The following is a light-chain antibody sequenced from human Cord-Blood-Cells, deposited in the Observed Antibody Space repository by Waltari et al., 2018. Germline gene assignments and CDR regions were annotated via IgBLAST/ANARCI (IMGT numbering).Light chain of an antibody. J-gene: IGLJ2*01. CDR1: SSDVGSYNL. CDR3: CSYAGSSTFVV. V-gene: IGLV2-23*03. Sequence: QSPLTQPASVSGSPGQSITISCTGTSSDVGSYNLVSWYQQPPGKAPKLMIYEGSKRPSGVSNRFSGSKSGNTASLTISGLQAEDEADYYCCSYAGSSTFVVFGGGTKLTVL. CDR2: EGS.